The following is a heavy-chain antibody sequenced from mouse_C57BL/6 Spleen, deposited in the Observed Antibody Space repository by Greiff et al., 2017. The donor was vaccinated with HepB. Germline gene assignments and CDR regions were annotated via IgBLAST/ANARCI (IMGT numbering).Heavy chain of an antibody. CDR2: IYPGDGDT. D-gene: IGHD3-2*02. CDR1: GYAFSSYW. J-gene: IGHJ2*01. Sequence: VQLQQSGAELVKPGASVKISCKASGYAFSSYWMNWVKQRPGKGLEWIGQIYPGDGDTNYNGKFKGKATLTADKSSSTAYMQLSSLTSEDSAVYFCAREGAAQAKSYFDYWGQGTTLTVSS. V-gene: IGHV1-80*01. CDR3: AREGAAQAKSYFDY.